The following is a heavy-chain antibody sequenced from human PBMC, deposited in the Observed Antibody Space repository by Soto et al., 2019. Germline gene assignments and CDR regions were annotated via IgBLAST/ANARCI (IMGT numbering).Heavy chain of an antibody. Sequence: QVQLVQSGAEEKKPGASVKVSCKASGYTFTSYAMHWVRQAPGQRLDWMGWINAGNGNTKYSQKLQGRVTITRDTSASTAYMELSSLRSEDTAVYYCARSIVVVTALDYWGQGTLVTVSS. V-gene: IGHV1-3*05. J-gene: IGHJ4*02. CDR3: ARSIVVVTALDY. CDR1: GYTFTSYA. D-gene: IGHD2-21*02. CDR2: INAGNGNT.